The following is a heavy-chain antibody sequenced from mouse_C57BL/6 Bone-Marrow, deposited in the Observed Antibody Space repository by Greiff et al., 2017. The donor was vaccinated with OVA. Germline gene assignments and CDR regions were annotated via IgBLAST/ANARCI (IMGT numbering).Heavy chain of an antibody. V-gene: IGHV10-1*01. CDR1: GFSFNTYA. D-gene: IGHD2-5*01. CDR2: IRSKSNNYAT. J-gene: IGHJ4*01. Sequence: VQLKESGGGLVQPKGSLKLSCAASGFSFNTYAMNWVRQAPGKGLEWVARIRSKSNNYATYYADSVKDRFTISRDDSESMLYLQMNNLKTEDTAMYYCVRHYSNYDYAMDYWGQGTSVTVSS. CDR3: VRHYSNYDYAMDY.